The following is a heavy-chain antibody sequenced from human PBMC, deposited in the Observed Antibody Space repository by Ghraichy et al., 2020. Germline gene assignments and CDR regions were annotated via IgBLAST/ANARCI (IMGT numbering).Heavy chain of an antibody. Sequence: ASVKVSCKASGYTFTGYYMHWVRQAPGQGLEWMGWINPNSGGTNYAQKFQGRVTMTRGTSISTAYMELSRLRSDDTAVYYCARDPEYSSGWTPYNWFDPWGQGTLVTVSS. D-gene: IGHD6-19*01. V-gene: IGHV1-2*02. CDR3: ARDPEYSSGWTPYNWFDP. J-gene: IGHJ5*02. CDR1: GYTFTGYY. CDR2: INPNSGGT.